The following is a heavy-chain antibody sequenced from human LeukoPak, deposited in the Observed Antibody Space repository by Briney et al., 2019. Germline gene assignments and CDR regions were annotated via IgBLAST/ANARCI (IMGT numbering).Heavy chain of an antibody. CDR3: ARGFIAVANNWFDP. Sequence: GGSLRLSCAASGFTFSSNCMSWVRQAPGKGLGWVSVIYSGGSTYYADSVKGRVTISRDNSKNTLYLQINSLRAEDTAVYYCARGFIAVANNWFDPWGQGTLVTVSS. D-gene: IGHD6-19*01. J-gene: IGHJ5*02. CDR2: IYSGGST. CDR1: GFTFSSNC. V-gene: IGHV3-66*01.